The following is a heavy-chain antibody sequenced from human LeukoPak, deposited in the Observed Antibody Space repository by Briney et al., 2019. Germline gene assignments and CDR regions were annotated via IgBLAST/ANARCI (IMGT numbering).Heavy chain of an antibody. V-gene: IGHV1-8*02. CDR2: INPNSGNT. D-gene: IGHD1-7*01. Sequence: GASVKVSCKASGYTFTGYYMHWVRQAPGQGLEWMGWINPNSGNTGYAQKFQGRVTMTRNTSISTAYMELSSLRSEDTAVYYCARMKSLNWNYPIYYYYGMDVWGQGTTVTVSS. CDR1: GYTFTGYY. CDR3: ARMKSLNWNYPIYYYYGMDV. J-gene: IGHJ6*02.